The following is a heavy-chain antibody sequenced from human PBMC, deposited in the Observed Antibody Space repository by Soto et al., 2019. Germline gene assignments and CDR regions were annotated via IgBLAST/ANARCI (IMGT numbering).Heavy chain of an antibody. V-gene: IGHV1-46*04. CDR1: GYTFTNYY. J-gene: IGHJ4*02. Sequence: ASVNVSCKASGYTFTNYYLHWVRQAPGQGLEWVGMINPSARSASYAQKLRGRLTMDRDTSTTTVYMELSRLTFEDTAVYFCARDNSAANGVLDHWGQGTLGTVSS. CDR3: ARDNSAANGVLDH. D-gene: IGHD1-1*01. CDR2: INPSARSA.